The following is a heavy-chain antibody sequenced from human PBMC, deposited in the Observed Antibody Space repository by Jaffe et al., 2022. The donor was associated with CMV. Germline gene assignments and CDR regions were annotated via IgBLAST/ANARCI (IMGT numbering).Heavy chain of an antibody. CDR1: GGSISSYY. CDR2: IYYSGST. D-gene: IGHD1-7*01. V-gene: IGHV4-59*01. CDR3: ARDHSLELDENYYYYMDV. Sequence: QVQLQESGPGLVKPSETLSLTCTVSGGSISSYYWSWIRQPPGKGLEWIGYIYYSGSTNYNPSLKSRVTISVDTSKNQFSLKLSSVTAADTAVYYCARDHSLELDENYYYYMDVWGKGTTVTVSS. J-gene: IGHJ6*03.